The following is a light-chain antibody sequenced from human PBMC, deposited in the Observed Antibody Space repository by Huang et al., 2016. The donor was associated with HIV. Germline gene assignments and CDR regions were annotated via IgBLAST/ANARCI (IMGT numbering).Light chain of an antibody. V-gene: IGKV3-15*01. Sequence: EIVMTQSPATLSVSPGDGATLSCRASQSFSRNLAWYQQKPGQPPRLLIYGASTRATGVPARFSGSGSGTEFTLTISSLQSEDFALYYGQQYNNWPYTFGQGTKLEIK. J-gene: IGKJ2*01. CDR3: QQYNNWPYT. CDR1: QSFSRN. CDR2: GAS.